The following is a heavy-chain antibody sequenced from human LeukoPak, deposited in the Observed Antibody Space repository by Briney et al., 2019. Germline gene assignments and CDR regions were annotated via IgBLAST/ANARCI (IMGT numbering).Heavy chain of an antibody. CDR1: GYSISSGYY. CDR3: GRWLVDVWGSYRNLGGFDY. V-gene: IGHV4-38-2*02. J-gene: IGHJ4*02. CDR2: IYHSGST. Sequence: PSETLSLTCTVSGYSISSGYYWGWIRQPPGKGLEWIGSIYHSGSTYYNPSLKSRVTISVDTSKNQFSLKLSSVTAADTAVYYCGRWLVDVWGSYRNLGGFDYWGQGTLVTVSS. D-gene: IGHD3-16*02.